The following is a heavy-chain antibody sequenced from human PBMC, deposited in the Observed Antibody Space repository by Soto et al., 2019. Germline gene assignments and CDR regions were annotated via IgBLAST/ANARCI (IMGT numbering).Heavy chain of an antibody. V-gene: IGHV4-34*01. Sequence: SETLSLPCAVYGGSFRGYYWSWIRQPPGKGLEWMGEINHSGSTNYNPSLKSRVTISVDTSKNQFSLKLSSVTAADTAVYSGVRGDGCNHHFEYWGQGTMVTVSS. CDR1: GGSFRGYY. D-gene: IGHD6-19*01. J-gene: IGHJ4*02. CDR2: INHSGST. CDR3: VRGDGCNHHFEY.